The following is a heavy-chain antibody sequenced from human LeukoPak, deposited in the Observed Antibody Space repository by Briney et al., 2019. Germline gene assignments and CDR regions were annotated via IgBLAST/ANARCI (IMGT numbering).Heavy chain of an antibody. V-gene: IGHV4-39*07. J-gene: IGHJ5*02. CDR2: IYYSGST. CDR1: GGSISSSSYY. CDR3: ARRGNWNINWFDP. D-gene: IGHD1/OR15-1a*01. Sequence: SETLSLTCTVSGGSISSSSYYWGWIRQPPGKGLEWIGSIYYSGSTYYNPSLKSRVTISVDTSRNHFSLKLTSVTAADTAVYYCARRGNWNINWFDPWGQGTLVTVSS.